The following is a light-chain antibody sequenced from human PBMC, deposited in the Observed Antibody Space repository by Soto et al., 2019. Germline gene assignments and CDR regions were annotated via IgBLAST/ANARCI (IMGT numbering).Light chain of an antibody. CDR2: KAS. V-gene: IGKV1-5*03. Sequence: DIQMTQSPSTLSASVGDRVTITCRASQSISSWLAWYQQKPGKAPKLLIYKASTLESGVPSRFSGSGSGTEFTLTISCLQPDDFATYYCQQYSVYPRTFGQVTKVEIK. J-gene: IGKJ1*01. CDR3: QQYSVYPRT. CDR1: QSISSW.